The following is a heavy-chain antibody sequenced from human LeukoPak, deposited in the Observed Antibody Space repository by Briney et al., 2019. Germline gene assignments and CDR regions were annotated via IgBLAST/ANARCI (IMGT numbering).Heavy chain of an antibody. D-gene: IGHD4-11*01. CDR1: GSRFTSYW. CDR2: IYPGDSDT. Sequence: GESLKISCKGSGSRFTSYWIGWVRQMPGKGLEWMGIIYPGDSDTRYSPSFQGQVTISADRSISTAYLQWSSLKASDTAMYYCARRSYSNYWFDPWGQGTLVTVSS. J-gene: IGHJ5*02. V-gene: IGHV5-51*01. CDR3: ARRSYSNYWFDP.